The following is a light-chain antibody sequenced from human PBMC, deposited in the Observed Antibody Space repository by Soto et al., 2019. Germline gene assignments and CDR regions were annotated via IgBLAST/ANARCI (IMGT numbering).Light chain of an antibody. J-gene: IGLJ1*01. Sequence: QSVLTQPASVSGSPGQSITISCAGTGSDVGAYNLVSWYQQHPGKAHKLIICEVNTRPSGISKRFSGSKSGDTASLTISGLQAEDEADYFCCSYAGTVAYVFGTGTKVTVL. CDR2: EVN. V-gene: IGLV2-23*02. CDR1: GSDVGAYNL. CDR3: CSYAGTVAYV.